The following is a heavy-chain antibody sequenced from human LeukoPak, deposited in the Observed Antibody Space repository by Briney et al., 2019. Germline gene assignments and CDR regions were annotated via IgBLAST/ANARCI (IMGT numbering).Heavy chain of an antibody. Sequence: SETLSLTCAVSGGSISSGGYSWSWIRQPPGKGLEWIGYIYHSGSTYYNPFLKSRVTISVDRSKNQFSLKLSSVTAADTAVYYCAREGRGGDYDYWGRGTLVTVSS. V-gene: IGHV4-30-2*01. CDR1: GGSISSGGYS. J-gene: IGHJ4*02. CDR3: AREGRGGDYDY. D-gene: IGHD4-17*01. CDR2: IYHSGST.